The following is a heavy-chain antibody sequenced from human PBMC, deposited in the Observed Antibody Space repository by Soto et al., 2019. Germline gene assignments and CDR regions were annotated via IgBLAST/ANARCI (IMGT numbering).Heavy chain of an antibody. CDR2: IYYSGST. V-gene: IGHV4-30-4*01. Sequence: QVQLQESGPGLVKPSQTLSLTCTVSGGSISSGDYYWSWIRQPPGKGLEWIGYIYYSGSTYYNPSLKSRVTISVDTSKNQFSLKLSSVTAADTAVYYCARGGYDFWSGYPTGWFDPWGQGTLVTVSS. J-gene: IGHJ5*02. D-gene: IGHD3-3*01. CDR3: ARGGYDFWSGYPTGWFDP. CDR1: GGSISSGDYY.